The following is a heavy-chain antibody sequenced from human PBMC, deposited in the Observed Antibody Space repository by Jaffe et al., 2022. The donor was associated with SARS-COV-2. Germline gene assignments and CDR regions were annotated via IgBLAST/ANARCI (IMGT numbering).Heavy chain of an antibody. Sequence: EVQLVQSGAEVKKPGESLQISCQASGFTFTRDWIAWVRQMPGKGLEWMGLIFADDSDTRYSPSFEGQVTFSADKSISTAYLQWTSLQASDTAMYFCARFSDYYESGSLPSGGVGAYYYGLDVWGQGTSVTVSS. V-gene: IGHV5-51*01. D-gene: IGHD3-10*01. CDR2: IFADDSDT. CDR3: ARFSDYYESGSLPSGGVGAYYYGLDV. CDR1: GFTFTRDW. J-gene: IGHJ6*02.